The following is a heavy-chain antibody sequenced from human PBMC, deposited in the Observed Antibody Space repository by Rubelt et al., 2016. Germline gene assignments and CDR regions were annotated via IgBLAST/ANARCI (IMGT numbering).Heavy chain of an antibody. CDR2: INPNSGGT. J-gene: IGHJ6*02. Sequence: GAEVKKPGASVKVSCKASGYTFTGYYMHWVRQAPGQGLEWMGWINPNSGGTNYAQKFQGRVTMTRDTSISTAYMELSRLRSDDTAVYYCAREDSGMAARRPYGMDVWGQGTTVTVSS. CDR3: AREDSGMAARRPYGMDV. CDR1: GYTFTGYY. D-gene: IGHD6-6*01. V-gene: IGHV1-2*02.